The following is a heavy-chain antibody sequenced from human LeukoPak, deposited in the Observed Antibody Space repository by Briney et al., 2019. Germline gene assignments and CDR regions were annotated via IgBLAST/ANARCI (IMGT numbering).Heavy chain of an antibody. CDR1: GYTFTGYY. J-gene: IGHJ4*02. CDR2: INPNSGGT. CDR3: AREFRSGSSSWPEVDY. Sequence: ASVKVSCKASGYTFTGYYMHWVRQAPGQGLEWMGWINPNSGGTNYAQKFQGRVTMTRGTSISTAYMELSRLRSDDTAVYYCAREFRSGSSSWPEVDYWGQGTLVTVSS. D-gene: IGHD6-13*01. V-gene: IGHV1-2*02.